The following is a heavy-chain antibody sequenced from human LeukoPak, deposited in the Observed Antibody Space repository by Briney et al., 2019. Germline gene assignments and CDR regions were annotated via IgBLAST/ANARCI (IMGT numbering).Heavy chain of an antibody. CDR3: ARDGYSSGWYVASNWFDP. CDR1: GYTFTSYA. J-gene: IGHJ5*02. D-gene: IGHD6-19*01. Sequence: EASVKVSCKASGYTFTSYAMNWVRQAPGQGLEWMGWINTNTGNPTYAQGFTGRFVFSLDTSVSTAYLQISSLKAEDTAVYYCARDGYSSGWYVASNWFDPWGQGTLVTVSS. V-gene: IGHV7-4-1*02. CDR2: INTNTGNP.